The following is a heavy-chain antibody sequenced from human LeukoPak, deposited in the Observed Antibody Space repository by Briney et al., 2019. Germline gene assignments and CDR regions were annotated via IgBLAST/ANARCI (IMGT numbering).Heavy chain of an antibody. Sequence: GGSLRLSCAASGFTFSSYAMHWVRQAPGKGLEWVAVISYDGSNKYYADSVKGRFTISRDNSKNTLYLQMNSLRAEDTAVYYCARGTPAAGTGFDYWGQGTLVTVSS. CDR2: ISYDGSNK. CDR1: GFTFSSYA. J-gene: IGHJ4*02. D-gene: IGHD6-13*01. V-gene: IGHV3-30-3*01. CDR3: ARGTPAAGTGFDY.